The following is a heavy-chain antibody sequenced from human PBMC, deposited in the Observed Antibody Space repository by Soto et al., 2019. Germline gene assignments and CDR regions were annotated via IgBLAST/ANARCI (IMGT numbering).Heavy chain of an antibody. J-gene: IGHJ4*02. CDR2: IDWDDDK. D-gene: IGHD3-9*01. CDR3: ARMGQYYDILTGYWSGYYFDY. V-gene: IGHV2-70*11. CDR1: VFSLSTSGVG. Sequence: SGPSLVNPTQTLTLTCTFSVFSLSTSGVGVGWIRQPPGKALEWLARIDWDDDKYYSTSLKTRLTISKDTSKNQVVLTMTNMDPVDTATYYCARMGQYYDILTGYWSGYYFDYWGQGTLVTV.